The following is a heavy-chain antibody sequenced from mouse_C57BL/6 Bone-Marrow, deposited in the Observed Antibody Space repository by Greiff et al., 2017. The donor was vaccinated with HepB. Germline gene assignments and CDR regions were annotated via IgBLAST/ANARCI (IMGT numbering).Heavy chain of an antibody. CDR3: ARNPDGYYCAMDY. CDR2: IWTGGGT. CDR1: GFSLTSYA. Sequence: QVQLQQSGPGLVAPSQSLSITCTVSGFSLTSYAISWVRQPPGKGLEWLGVIWTGGGTNYNSALKSRLSISKDNSKSQVFLKMNSLQTDDTARYYCARNPDGYYCAMDYWGQGTSVTVSS. V-gene: IGHV2-9-1*01. J-gene: IGHJ4*01. D-gene: IGHD2-3*01.